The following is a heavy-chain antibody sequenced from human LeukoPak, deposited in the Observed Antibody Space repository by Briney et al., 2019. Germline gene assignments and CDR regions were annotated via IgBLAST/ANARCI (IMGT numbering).Heavy chain of an antibody. Sequence: PSETLSLTCTVSGGSITSGSYYWSWIRQPPGKGLEWIGYIYYSGSTNYNPSLKSRVTISVDTSKNQFSLKLSSVTAADTAVYYCARHNPQRDLVPAAPDYWGQGTLVTVSS. CDR1: GGSITSGSYY. V-gene: IGHV4-61*01. CDR2: IYYSGST. D-gene: IGHD2-2*01. J-gene: IGHJ4*02. CDR3: ARHNPQRDLVPAAPDY.